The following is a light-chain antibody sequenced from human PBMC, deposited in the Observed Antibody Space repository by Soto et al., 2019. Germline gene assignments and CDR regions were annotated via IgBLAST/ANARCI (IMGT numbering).Light chain of an antibody. CDR2: AAS. Sequence: DILLTQSPASLSASVGDRVTITCRANQNIDKYLNWYQQKPGKAPKFLISAASSLQSGVPVRFSGARSGTDFTLSIINLQPEDFGSYFCQQTFRNPRTFGPGTKLHF. V-gene: IGKV1-39*01. CDR1: QNIDKY. J-gene: IGKJ3*01. CDR3: QQTFRNPRT.